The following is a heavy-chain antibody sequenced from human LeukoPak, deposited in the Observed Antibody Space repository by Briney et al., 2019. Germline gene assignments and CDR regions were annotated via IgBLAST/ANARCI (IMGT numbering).Heavy chain of an antibody. CDR3: ARDDDWNYEGY. V-gene: IGHV3-9*03. CDR2: ISWNSGSI. J-gene: IGHJ4*02. CDR1: GFTFDDYG. Sequence: PGGSLRLSCAASGFTFDDYGMHWVRQAPGKGLEWVSGISWNSGSIGYADSVKGRSTISRDNAKKSLYLQMNSLRAEDMAVYYCARDDDWNYEGYWGQGTLVAVSS. D-gene: IGHD1-7*01.